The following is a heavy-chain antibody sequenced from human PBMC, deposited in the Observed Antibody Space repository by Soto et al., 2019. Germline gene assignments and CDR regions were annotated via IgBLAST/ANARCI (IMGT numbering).Heavy chain of an antibody. D-gene: IGHD3-16*01. CDR1: GFSLSTSGVG. J-gene: IGHJ4*02. CDR3: ARRRRGSYSDF. Sequence: QIALKESGPALVKPTQTLTVTCTFSGFSLSTSGVGVGWIRQPPGKALEWLALIYWDDDKRYNPSLKSRLTITKDTSKTQVGLTKTSVEPVGTATYYCARRRRGSYSDFWGQGTLVTVSS. V-gene: IGHV2-5*02. CDR2: IYWDDDK.